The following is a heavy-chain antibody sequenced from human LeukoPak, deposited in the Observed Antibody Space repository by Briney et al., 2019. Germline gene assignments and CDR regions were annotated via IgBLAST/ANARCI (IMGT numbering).Heavy chain of an antibody. CDR2: IRYGGSNK. V-gene: IGHV3-30*02. CDR1: GFTFSNYG. D-gene: IGHD3-10*01. CDR3: AKLVDRDYYGSGTSLDY. J-gene: IGHJ4*02. Sequence: GGSLRLSCAASGFTFSNYGMHWVRQAPGKGLEWVAFIRYGGSNKYYTDSVKGRFTISRDNSKNTLYLQMNSLRAEDTAVYYCAKLVDRDYYGSGTSLDYWGQGTLVTVSS.